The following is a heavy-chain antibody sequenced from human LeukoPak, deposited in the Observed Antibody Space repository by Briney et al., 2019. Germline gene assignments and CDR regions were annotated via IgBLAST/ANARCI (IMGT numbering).Heavy chain of an antibody. D-gene: IGHD3-16*01. Sequence: PGRSLRLSCAASGFTFSTYAIHWVRQAPGKGLEWVTVISFDGSNKYYADSVKGRFTISRDNSKNTLYLQMNSLRAEDTAVYYCAKGTKHKPLRTFSYYCYMDVWGKGTTVTISS. CDR2: ISFDGSNK. CDR3: AKGTKHKPLRTFSYYCYMDV. J-gene: IGHJ6*03. V-gene: IGHV3-30*04. CDR1: GFTFSTYA.